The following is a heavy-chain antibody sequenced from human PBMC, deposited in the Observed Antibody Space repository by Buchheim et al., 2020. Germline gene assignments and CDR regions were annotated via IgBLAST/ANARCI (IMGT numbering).Heavy chain of an antibody. V-gene: IGHV4-59*01. CDR2: IYYSGST. D-gene: IGHD4-23*01. Sequence: QVQLQESGAGLVKPSETLSLTCTVSGVSISSYYWSWIRQPPGKGLEWIGYIYYSGSTNYNPSLKSRVTITVDTSKNQFSLKLSSVTAADTAVYYCARDSTVVTPSYFDYWGQGTL. CDR1: GVSISSYY. CDR3: ARDSTVVTPSYFDY. J-gene: IGHJ4*02.